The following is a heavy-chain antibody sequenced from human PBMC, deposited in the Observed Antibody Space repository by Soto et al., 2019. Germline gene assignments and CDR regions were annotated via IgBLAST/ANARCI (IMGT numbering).Heavy chain of an antibody. CDR1: GGTFSSYA. CDR2: IIPIFGTA. CDR3: ARGIGWLLHPYYDYGMDV. J-gene: IGHJ6*02. V-gene: IGHV1-69*12. Sequence: QVQLVQSGAEVKKPGSSVKVSCKASGGTFSSYAISWVRQAPGQGLEWMGGIIPIFGTANYAQKFQGRVTITADESTSTAYMELSSLRSEDTAVYYCARGIGWLLHPYYDYGMDVWGQGTTVTVSS. D-gene: IGHD3-3*01.